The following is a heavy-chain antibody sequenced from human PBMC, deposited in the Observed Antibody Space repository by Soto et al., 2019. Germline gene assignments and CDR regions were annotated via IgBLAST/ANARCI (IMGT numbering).Heavy chain of an antibody. D-gene: IGHD1-20*01. J-gene: IGHJ4*02. V-gene: IGHV3-30-3*01. CDR3: ARGPITQTSFIDH. CDR2: IPYDGGNQ. CDR1: GFTFSSYP. Sequence: PGGSLRLSCEASGFTFSSYPMHWVRQAPGKGLEWVTVIPYDGGNQYYADSVKGRFTISRDNSKDTLYLQMHSLRSGDTAVYFCARGPITQTSFIDHWGQGTLVTVSS.